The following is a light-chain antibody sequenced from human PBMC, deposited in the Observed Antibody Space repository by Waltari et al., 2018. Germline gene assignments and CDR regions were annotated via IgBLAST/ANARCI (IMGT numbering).Light chain of an antibody. V-gene: IGKV1-39*01. CDR1: QSISSY. CDR2: AAS. Sequence: DIQMTQSPSSLSVSVGDRVTLTCRASQSISSYLYWYQQKPVKAPKHLLYAASRLQSGGPSKCSGSGSGTDFTLSISSLQPEEFATYYCQQSYSTMYAVGQRTKLEIK. CDR3: QQSYSTMYA. J-gene: IGKJ2*01.